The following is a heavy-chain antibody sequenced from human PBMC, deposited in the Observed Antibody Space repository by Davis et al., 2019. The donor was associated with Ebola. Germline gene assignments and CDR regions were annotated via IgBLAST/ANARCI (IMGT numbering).Heavy chain of an antibody. CDR1: GFRVSGPY. CDR2: LGTSADT. D-gene: IGHD3-9*01. CDR3: AKDTSNIWFDI. Sequence: GESLKISCAASGFRVSGPYMSWVRQAPGKGLEWVSTLGTSADTYYADSVKGRFTISRDNSKNTLYLQMNGLRVEDTAIYYCAKDTSNIWFDIWGQGTTVTVSS. V-gene: IGHV3-23*01. J-gene: IGHJ6*02.